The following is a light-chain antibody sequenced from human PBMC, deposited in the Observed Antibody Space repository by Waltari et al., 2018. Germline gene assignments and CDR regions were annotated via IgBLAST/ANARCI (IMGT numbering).Light chain of an antibody. J-gene: IGKJ4*01. V-gene: IGKV1-16*01. CDR2: AAS. Sequence: DIQMTQSLSSLSASVGDRITITCRASQGINNYLSWFQQKPGKAPKSLIFAASRLHTGVPSRFSGTASGTDFTLTISSLQPEDFATYYCQQYDSYPLTFGGGTKVEIK. CDR1: QGINNY. CDR3: QQYDSYPLT.